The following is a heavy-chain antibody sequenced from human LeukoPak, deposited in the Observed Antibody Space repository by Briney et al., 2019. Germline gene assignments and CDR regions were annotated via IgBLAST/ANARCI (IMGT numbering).Heavy chain of an antibody. Sequence: GGSLRLSCAASGFTFSDHYMDWVRQAPGKGLEWVGRTRNKAKSYTTEYAASEKGRFTVSRDDSKSSLYLQMNSLKTEDTAVYYCARGVSDSGYYYMDVWGTGTTVTVSS. CDR2: TRNKAKSYTT. CDR3: ARGVSDSGYYYMDV. D-gene: IGHD2-15*01. J-gene: IGHJ6*03. CDR1: GFTFSDHY. V-gene: IGHV3-72*01.